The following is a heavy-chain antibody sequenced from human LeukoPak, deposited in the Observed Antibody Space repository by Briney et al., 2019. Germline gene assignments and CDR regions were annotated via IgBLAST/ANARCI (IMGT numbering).Heavy chain of an antibody. CDR2: ISHTGNT. V-gene: IGHV4-34*01. D-gene: IGHD3-3*01. J-gene: IGHJ4*02. CDR1: GGSFSGYF. CDR3: ARDSGDFWSGYYGRYFDY. Sequence: KSSETLSLTCAVYGGSFSGYFWSWIRQPPGKGLEWIGEISHTGNTAYKSSLKSRVTISLDTSKNQFSLKLNSVTAADTAVYYCARDSGDFWSGYYGRYFDYWGQGTLVTVSS.